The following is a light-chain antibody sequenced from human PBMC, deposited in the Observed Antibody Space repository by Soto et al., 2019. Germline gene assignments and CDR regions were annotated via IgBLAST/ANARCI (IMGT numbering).Light chain of an antibody. J-gene: IGLJ2*01. V-gene: IGLV1-40*01. Sequence: QSVLTQPPSASGAPGQRVTISCSGSDSNVGSTAVNWYQQVPGTAPKLLIYGSTNRPSGVPARFSGSKSDTSASLAITGLQAEDEADYYCQSYDSILDGVIFGGGTKLTVL. CDR2: GST. CDR3: QSYDSILDGVI. CDR1: DSNVGSTA.